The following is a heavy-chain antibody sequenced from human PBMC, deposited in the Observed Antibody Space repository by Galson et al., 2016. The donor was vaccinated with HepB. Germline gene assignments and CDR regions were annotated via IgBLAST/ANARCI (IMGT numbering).Heavy chain of an antibody. CDR1: GFTFSSYN. CDR2: ISRGSAYI. V-gene: IGHV3-21*01. CDR3: ARPRDNYGHAFDI. Sequence: SLRLSCAASGFTFSSYNLNWVRQAPGKGLEWVSSISRGSAYIYYADSVKGRFTISRDNAKNSLYLQMHSLRAEDTAVYHCARPRDNYGHAFDIWGTGTLVTVSS. D-gene: IGHD3-10*01. J-gene: IGHJ3*02.